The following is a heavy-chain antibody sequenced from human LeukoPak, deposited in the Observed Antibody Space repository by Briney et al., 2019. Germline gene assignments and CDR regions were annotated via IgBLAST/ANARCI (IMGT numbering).Heavy chain of an antibody. CDR3: ARIPASGRAFDY. CDR2: IYHSGST. CDR1: GGSISSGGYY. J-gene: IGHJ4*01. Sequence: SETLSLTCTVSGGSISSGGYYWSWIRQPPGKGLEWIGYIYHSGSTYYNPSLKSRVTISVDRSKNQFSLKPSSVTAADTAVYYCARIPASGRAFDYWGXXTLVTVSS. V-gene: IGHV4-30-2*01. D-gene: IGHD6-25*01.